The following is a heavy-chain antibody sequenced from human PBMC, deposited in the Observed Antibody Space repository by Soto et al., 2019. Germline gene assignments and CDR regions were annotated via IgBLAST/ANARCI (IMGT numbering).Heavy chain of an antibody. CDR2: ISYDGSNK. CDR1: GFTFSSYA. Sequence: QVQLVESGGGVVQPGRSLRLSCAASGFTFSSYAMHWVRQAPGKGLEWVAVISYDGSNKYYADSVKARFTISRDNSKNTRYLQMNSLRAEDTAVYYCARDQVGAHDYWGQGTLVTVSS. V-gene: IGHV3-30-3*01. D-gene: IGHD1-26*01. J-gene: IGHJ4*02. CDR3: ARDQVGAHDY.